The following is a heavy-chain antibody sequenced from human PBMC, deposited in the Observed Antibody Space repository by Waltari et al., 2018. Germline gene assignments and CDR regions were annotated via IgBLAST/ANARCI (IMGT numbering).Heavy chain of an antibody. CDR2: IIPILGIA. V-gene: IGHV1-69*02. Sequence: QVQLVQSGAEVKKPGSSVKVSCKASGGTFSSYTLSWVRQAPGQGLEWMGRIIPILGIANYAQKFQGRVTITADKSTSTAYMELSSLRSEDTAVYYCASPIYGDYAGYYFDYWGQGTLVTVSS. CDR1: GGTFSSYT. J-gene: IGHJ4*02. D-gene: IGHD4-17*01. CDR3: ASPIYGDYAGYYFDY.